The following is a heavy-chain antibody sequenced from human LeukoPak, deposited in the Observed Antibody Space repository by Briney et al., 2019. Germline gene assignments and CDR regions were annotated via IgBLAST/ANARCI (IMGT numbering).Heavy chain of an antibody. V-gene: IGHV4-61*08. J-gene: IGHJ4*02. CDR2: IYYTGST. D-gene: IGHD1-7*01. Sequence: SQTLSLTCTVSGGSISSGGYYWSWIRQPPGKGLEWIGYIYYTGSTNYNPSLKNRVTISVDTSKNQFSLRLRSVTAADTAIYYCARELAYGNYKPWFFDFWGQGTLVTVSS. CDR1: GGSISSGGYY. CDR3: ARELAYGNYKPWFFDF.